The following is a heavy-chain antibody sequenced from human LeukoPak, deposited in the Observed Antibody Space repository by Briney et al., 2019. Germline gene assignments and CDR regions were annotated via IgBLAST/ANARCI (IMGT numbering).Heavy chain of an antibody. D-gene: IGHD6-19*01. CDR3: AKSLGSGWGYFDY. V-gene: IGHV3-43*02. J-gene: IGHJ4*02. CDR2: ISGDGDNV. Sequence: GGSLRLSCAASGFTFDDHAMHWVRQAPGKGLEWVSLISGDGDNVYHADSVKGRFTISRDSSKNSLYLQMNILRTEDTALYYCAKSLGSGWGYFDYWGQGTLVTVSS. CDR1: GFTFDDHA.